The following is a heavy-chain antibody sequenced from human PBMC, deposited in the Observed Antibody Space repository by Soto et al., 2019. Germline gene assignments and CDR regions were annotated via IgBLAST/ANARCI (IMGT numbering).Heavy chain of an antibody. CDR3: ARPTTGFMDV. CDR1: GLTFRNYA. J-gene: IGHJ6*02. D-gene: IGHD4-17*01. Sequence: GGSLRPSCAGSGLTFRNYAMHWFRQGPGKGLEWVAVIWFDGTDKYYADSVKGRFTISRDNSKNTLYLQMSSLRAEDTAVYYCARPTTGFMDVWGRGTAVTVSS. CDR2: IWFDGTDK. V-gene: IGHV3-33*01.